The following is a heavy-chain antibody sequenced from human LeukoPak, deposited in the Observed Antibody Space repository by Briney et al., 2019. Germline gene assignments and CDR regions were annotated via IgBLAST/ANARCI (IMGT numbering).Heavy chain of an antibody. J-gene: IGHJ6*02. D-gene: IGHD4-17*01. V-gene: IGHV4-59*01. CDR2: IYYSGST. CDR3: ARVATVVYYYYGMDV. Sequence: LXXXXYIYYSGSTNYNPSLKSRVTISVDTSKNQFSLKLSSVTAADTAVYYCARVATVVYYYYGMDVWGQGTTVTVSS.